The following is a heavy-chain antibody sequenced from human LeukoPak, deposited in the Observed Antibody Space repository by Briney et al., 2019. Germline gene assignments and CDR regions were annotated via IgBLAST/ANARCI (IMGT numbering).Heavy chain of an antibody. J-gene: IGHJ4*02. CDR2: IYYSGSA. D-gene: IGHD2-21*02. Sequence: PSETLPLTCTVSGGSISSGGYYWSWIRQHPGKGLEWIGYIYYSGSAYYNPSLKSRVTISVDTSKDQFSLKLSSVTAADTAVYYCARVPLVVTAIPTAHFDYWGQGTLVTVSS. V-gene: IGHV4-31*03. CDR3: ARVPLVVTAIPTAHFDY. CDR1: GGSISSGGYY.